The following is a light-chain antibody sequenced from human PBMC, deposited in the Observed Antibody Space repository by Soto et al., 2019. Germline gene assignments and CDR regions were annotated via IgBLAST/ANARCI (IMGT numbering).Light chain of an antibody. CDR2: GAS. Sequence: EIVLTQSPGTLSLSPGERVTLSCRASQSVNNNYFAWYQQKPRQAPRPLIFGASSRASGIPDRFSGSGSGTDFLLTISRLEPEDFAMDYCQQYGSSPTTFGQGTKVEIK. CDR3: QQYGSSPTT. J-gene: IGKJ1*01. CDR1: QSVNNNY. V-gene: IGKV3-20*01.